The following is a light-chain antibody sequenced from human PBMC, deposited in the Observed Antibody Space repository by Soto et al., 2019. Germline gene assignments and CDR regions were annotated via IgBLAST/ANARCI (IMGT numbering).Light chain of an antibody. J-gene: IGKJ5*01. V-gene: IGKV3-11*01. CDR1: QTISSY. Sequence: EIVLTQSPSTLSFSPGERGTLSCRASQTISSYLAWYQQKPGQAPRLLIYDTSNRATGIPPRFSGSGSGTDFTLTISSLEPEDFAVYYCQQRSSWPPTITFGQGTRLEIK. CDR3: QQRSSWPPTIT. CDR2: DTS.